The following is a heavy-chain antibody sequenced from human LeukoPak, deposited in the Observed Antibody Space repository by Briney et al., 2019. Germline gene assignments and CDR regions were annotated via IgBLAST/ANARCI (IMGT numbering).Heavy chain of an antibody. Sequence: ASVKVSCKASGYTFTSYAMHWVRQAPGQRLEWMGWINAGNGNTKYSQKFQGRVTITRDTSASTAYMELSSLRSADTAVYYCARGDGDYPPYYSDYRGQGTLVTVSS. CDR2: INAGNGNT. J-gene: IGHJ4*02. D-gene: IGHD4-17*01. CDR3: ARGDGDYPPYYSDY. CDR1: GYTFTSYA. V-gene: IGHV1-3*01.